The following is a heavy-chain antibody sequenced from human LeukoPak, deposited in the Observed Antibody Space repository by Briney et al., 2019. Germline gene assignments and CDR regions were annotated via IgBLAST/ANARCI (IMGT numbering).Heavy chain of an antibody. CDR1: GFTFSSYG. Sequence: GRSLRLSCAASGFTFSSYGLHWVRQAPDKGLEWVALISNDGSNKDYADSVNGRSSISRDNSKNTLHLQMSSLRAEDTAVYYCGKGYCSSASCSYYGLDVWGQGTTVTVSS. V-gene: IGHV3-30*18. CDR3: GKGYCSSASCSYYGLDV. J-gene: IGHJ6*02. D-gene: IGHD2-2*01. CDR2: ISNDGSNK.